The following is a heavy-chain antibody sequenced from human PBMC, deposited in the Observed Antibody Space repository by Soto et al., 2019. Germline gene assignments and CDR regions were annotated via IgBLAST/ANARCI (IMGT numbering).Heavy chain of an antibody. D-gene: IGHD6-19*01. CDR1: GFTFSSYA. Sequence: EVQLLESGGGLVQPGGSLRLSCAASGFTFSSYAMSWVRQSPGKGLEWVSAISGSGGTTYYADSVKGRFTISRDNSKNTLYLQMNRLRADDTAVYYCAKGARSSGWYWGQGTLVTVSS. J-gene: IGHJ4*02. CDR3: AKGARSSGWY. CDR2: ISGSGGTT. V-gene: IGHV3-23*01.